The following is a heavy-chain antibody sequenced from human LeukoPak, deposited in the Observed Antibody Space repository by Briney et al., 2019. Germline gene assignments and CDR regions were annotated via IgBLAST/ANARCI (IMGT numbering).Heavy chain of an antibody. J-gene: IGHJ4*02. V-gene: IGHV4-39*07. CDR1: GGSISSSSYY. D-gene: IGHD3-22*01. Sequence: SETLSLTCTVSGGSISSSSYYWGWIRQPPGKGLEWIGSIYYSGSTYYNPSLKSRVTISVDTSKNQFSLKLSSVTAADTAVYYCASYDSSGYRNYWGQGTLVTVSS. CDR3: ASYDSSGYRNY. CDR2: IYYSGST.